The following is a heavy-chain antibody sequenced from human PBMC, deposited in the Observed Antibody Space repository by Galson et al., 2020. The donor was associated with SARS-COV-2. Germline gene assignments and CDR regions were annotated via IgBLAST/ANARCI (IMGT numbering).Heavy chain of an antibody. D-gene: IGHD6-13*01. CDR3: ASGFWRAAANAFDI. Sequence: SETLSLTCTVSGGSISSGGYYWSWIRQHPGKGLEWIGYIYYSGSTYYNPSLKSRVTISVDTSKNQFSLKLSSVTAADTAVYYCASGFWRAAANAFDIWGQGTMVTVSS. V-gene: IGHV4-31*03. CDR2: IYYSGST. CDR1: GGSISSGGYY. J-gene: IGHJ3*02.